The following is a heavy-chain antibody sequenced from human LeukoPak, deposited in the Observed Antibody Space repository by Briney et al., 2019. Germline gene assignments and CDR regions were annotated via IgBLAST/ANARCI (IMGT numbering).Heavy chain of an antibody. Sequence: CLRLSCTASGFTLGDDSMSWVRQAPGRLLGWVGFISSKANGCTTEYAASVKGRFIIARDDSKSIAYLKMSSLKTEDTAVYYCSRGPIKLWLYSGMDVWGQGTTVIVSS. V-gene: IGHV3-49*04. D-gene: IGHD3-16*01. J-gene: IGHJ6*02. CDR1: GFTLGDDS. CDR3: SRGPIKLWLYSGMDV. CDR2: ISSKANGCTT.